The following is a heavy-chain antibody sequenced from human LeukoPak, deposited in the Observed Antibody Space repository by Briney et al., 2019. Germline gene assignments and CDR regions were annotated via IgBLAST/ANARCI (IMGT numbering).Heavy chain of an antibody. J-gene: IGHJ3*02. V-gene: IGHV4-31*03. D-gene: IGHD5-24*01. CDR2: IYYSGST. CDR1: GGSISSGGYY. CDR3: ASSPINNYGSSHSPDAFDI. Sequence: PSETLSLTCTVSGGSISSGGYYWSWIRQHPGKGLEWIGYIYYSGSTYYNPSLKSRVTISVDTSKNQFSLKLSSVTAADTAVYYCASSPINNYGSSHSPDAFDIWGQGTMVTVSS.